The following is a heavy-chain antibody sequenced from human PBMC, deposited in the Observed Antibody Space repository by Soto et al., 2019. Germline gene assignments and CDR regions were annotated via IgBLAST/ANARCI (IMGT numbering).Heavy chain of an antibody. CDR2: IDPSDSYT. V-gene: IGHV5-10-1*01. D-gene: IGHD2-15*01. CDR1: GYSFTSYW. CDR3: ARHPGVVWNYVDY. Sequence: GESLKISCKGSGYSFTSYWISWVRQMPGEGLEWMGRIDPSDSYTNYSPSFQGHVTISADKSISTAYLQWSSLKASDTAMYYCARHPGVVWNYVDYWGQGTLVTVSS. J-gene: IGHJ4*02.